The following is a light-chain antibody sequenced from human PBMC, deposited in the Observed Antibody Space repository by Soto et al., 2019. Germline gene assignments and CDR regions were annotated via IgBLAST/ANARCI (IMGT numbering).Light chain of an antibody. CDR2: AAS. V-gene: IGKV1-6*01. Sequence: AIQMTQSPSSLSASVGDRVTITCRASQGIRNDLGWYQQKPGKAPRLLMYAASSLQSGVPSRFSGSGSGTDFTLTISSLQPEDFATYYCLQDYNYPLTFGGGTKVEIK. CDR1: QGIRND. J-gene: IGKJ4*01. CDR3: LQDYNYPLT.